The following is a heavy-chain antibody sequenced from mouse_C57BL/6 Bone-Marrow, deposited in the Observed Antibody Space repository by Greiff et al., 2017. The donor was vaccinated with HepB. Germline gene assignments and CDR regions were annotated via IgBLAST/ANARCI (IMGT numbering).Heavy chain of an antibody. J-gene: IGHJ3*01. Sequence: VQLQQSGPGLVQPSQSLSITCTVSGFSLTSYGVHWVRQSPGKGLEWLGVIWSGGSTDYNAAFISRLSISKDNSKSQVFFKMNSLQADDTAIYYCARPYPGFAYWGQGTLVTVSA. CDR2: IWSGGST. CDR1: GFSLTSYG. V-gene: IGHV2-2*01. CDR3: ARPYPGFAY. D-gene: IGHD2-10*01.